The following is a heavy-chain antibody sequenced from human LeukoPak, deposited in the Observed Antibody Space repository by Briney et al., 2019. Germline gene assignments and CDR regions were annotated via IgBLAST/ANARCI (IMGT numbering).Heavy chain of an antibody. Sequence: SETLSLTCTVSVGSISIYYGSWIRQPPGKGLERGGSIYYSGSTNYNPSLKCRVTISVDTSKNQFSLKLSSVTAADTAVYYCAREQTTVTTAGAFDIWGQGTMVTVSS. CDR3: AREQTTVTTAGAFDI. CDR2: IYYSGST. D-gene: IGHD4-17*01. J-gene: IGHJ3*02. CDR1: VGSISIYY. V-gene: IGHV4-59*01.